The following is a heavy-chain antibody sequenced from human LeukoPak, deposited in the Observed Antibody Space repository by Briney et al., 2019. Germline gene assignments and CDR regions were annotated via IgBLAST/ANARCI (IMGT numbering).Heavy chain of an antibody. Sequence: GGSLRLSCAASGFTFSSHWMHWVRQAPGKGLVWVSRINSDGSSTSYVDSVAGRFTISRDNAKNTLYLQMNSLRAEDTAVYHCARGNYYDSSGPGGYWGQGTLVIVSS. CDR3: ARGNYYDSSGPGGY. CDR2: INSDGSST. CDR1: GFTFSSHW. J-gene: IGHJ4*02. V-gene: IGHV3-74*01. D-gene: IGHD3-22*01.